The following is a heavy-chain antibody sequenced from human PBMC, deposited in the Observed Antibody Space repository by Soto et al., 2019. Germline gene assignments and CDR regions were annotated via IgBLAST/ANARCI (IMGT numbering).Heavy chain of an antibody. CDR2: IYYSGST. CDR3: AKSGGGYYGSGSYPNHYYYYYMDV. J-gene: IGHJ6*03. Sequence: PSETLSLTCTVSGGSISSYYWSWIRQPPGKGLEWIGYIYYSGSTNYNPSLKSRVTISVDTSKNQFSLKLSSVTAADTAVYYCAKSGGGYYGSGSYPNHYYYYYMDVWGKGTTVTVSS. V-gene: IGHV4-59*01. D-gene: IGHD3-10*01. CDR1: GGSISSYY.